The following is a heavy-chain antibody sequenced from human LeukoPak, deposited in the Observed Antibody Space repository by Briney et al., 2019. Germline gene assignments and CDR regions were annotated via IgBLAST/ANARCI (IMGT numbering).Heavy chain of an antibody. CDR2: ISAYNGNT. J-gene: IGHJ3*02. Sequence: GASVKVSCKASGYTFTSYGISWVRQAPGQGLEWMGWISAYNGNTNYAQKLQGRVTMTTDTSTSTAYMELRSLRSDDTAVYYCANENSRGYSGYERSCAFDIWGQGTMVTVSS. D-gene: IGHD5-12*01. CDR3: ANENSRGYSGYERSCAFDI. CDR1: GYTFTSYG. V-gene: IGHV1-18*01.